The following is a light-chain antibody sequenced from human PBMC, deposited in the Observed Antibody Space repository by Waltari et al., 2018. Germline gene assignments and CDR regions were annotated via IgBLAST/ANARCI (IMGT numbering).Light chain of an antibody. CDR1: RSNIGAGTD. Sequence: SLLTQPPSVSGAPGQSVIISCTGSRSNIGAGTDDHSYQPFPEASPRLLIYVTHIRPSGVPDRVSGSRSCTSASLAIAGLQAEDEADYFCQSYDNSLSAPYVFGTGTKVIVL. J-gene: IGLJ1*01. CDR2: VTH. V-gene: IGLV1-40*01. CDR3: QSYDNSLSAPYV.